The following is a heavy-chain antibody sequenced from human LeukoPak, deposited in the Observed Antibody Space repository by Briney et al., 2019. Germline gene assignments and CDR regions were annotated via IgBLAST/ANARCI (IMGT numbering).Heavy chain of an antibody. V-gene: IGHV3-48*04. CDR1: GFSFSDYS. CDR2: ISSAGKTT. CDR3: MQLFDDSSGYYYVV. J-gene: IGHJ4*02. D-gene: IGHD3-22*01. Sequence: GGSLRLSCAASGFSFSDYSMNWVRQAPGKGLEDISYISSAGKTTSYADSVKGRFTISRDNARSSLYLQMNSLRAEDTAVYYCMQLFDDSSGYYYVVWGQGTLVTVSS.